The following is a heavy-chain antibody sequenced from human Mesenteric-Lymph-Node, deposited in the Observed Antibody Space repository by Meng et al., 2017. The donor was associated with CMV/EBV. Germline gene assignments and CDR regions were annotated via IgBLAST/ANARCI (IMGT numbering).Heavy chain of an antibody. CDR1: GLGFSTSA. V-gene: IGHV3-23*01. D-gene: IGHD4-23*01. CDR2: ISGSGSST. J-gene: IGHJ4*02. CDR3: AKDVAMVVTRGVDY. Sequence: ASGLGFSTSAMTWVRQAPGKGLEWVSTISGSGSSTDYADSVWGRFTISRDTSKNTLYLQMNNLRPEDTAVYYCAKDVAMVVTRGVDYWGQGTLVTVSS.